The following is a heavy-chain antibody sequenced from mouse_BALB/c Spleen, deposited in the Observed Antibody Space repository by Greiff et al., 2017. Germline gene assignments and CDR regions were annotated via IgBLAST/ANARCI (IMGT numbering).Heavy chain of an antibody. J-gene: IGHJ4*01. CDR2: IYPGDGDT. Sequence: VQLQQSGPELVKPGASVKISCKASGYAFSSSWMNWVKQRPGQGLEWIGRIYPGDGDTNYNGKFKGKATLTADKSSSTAYMQLSSLTSVDSAVYFCARGDYGNYEYAMDYWGQGTSVTVSS. CDR1: GYAFSSSW. V-gene: IGHV1-82*01. D-gene: IGHD2-1*01. CDR3: ARGDYGNYEYAMDY.